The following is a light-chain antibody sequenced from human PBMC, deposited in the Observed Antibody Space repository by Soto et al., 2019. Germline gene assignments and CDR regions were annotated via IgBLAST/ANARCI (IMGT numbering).Light chain of an antibody. CDR2: GAS. CDR1: QSVGTF. V-gene: IGKV3-20*01. CDR3: QQYGGSTRT. J-gene: IGKJ1*01. Sequence: EIVLTQSPGTLSLSPGEQANISCRASQSVGTFFAWYQQKPGQAPRLIIHGASSRATGVPDRITGSGSGTDFTLSISRLEPEDVAVYYCQQYGGSTRTCGQGTKVDIK.